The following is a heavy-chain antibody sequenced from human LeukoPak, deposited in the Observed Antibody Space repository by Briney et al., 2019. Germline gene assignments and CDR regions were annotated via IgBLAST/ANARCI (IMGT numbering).Heavy chain of an antibody. D-gene: IGHD3-3*01. J-gene: IGHJ5*01. CDR2: IYPGESDT. CDR3: ARRIAIFGVGNCFDL. V-gene: IGHV5-51*01. Sequence: GESLKISCKGPGYRFTHYWIAWVRQMPGKGLEWMVVIYPGESDTRYRPSFEGHVTISADESIGPAYLLWASLEPSDPAMYYLARRIAIFGVGNCFDLWREGTLVTVSS. CDR1: GYRFTHYW.